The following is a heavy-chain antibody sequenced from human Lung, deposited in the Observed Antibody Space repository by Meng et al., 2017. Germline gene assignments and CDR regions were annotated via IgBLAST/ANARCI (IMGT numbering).Heavy chain of an antibody. CDR3: ARGPTTMAHDFDY. CDR2: INHSGST. V-gene: IGHV4-34*01. J-gene: IGHJ4*02. Sequence: QVQIQQCGAGLLKPSETLSLTSVVSGGSFSDYYWSWIRQPPGKGLEWIGEINHSGSTNYNPSLESRATISVDTSQNNLSLKLSSVTAADSAVYYCARGPTTMAHDFDYWGQGTLVTVSS. CDR1: GGSFSDYY. D-gene: IGHD4-11*01.